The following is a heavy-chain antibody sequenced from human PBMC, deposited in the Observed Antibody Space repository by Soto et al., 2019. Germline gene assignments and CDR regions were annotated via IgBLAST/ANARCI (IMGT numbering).Heavy chain of an antibody. CDR1: GYTFTSYG. CDR2: ISAYNGNT. J-gene: IGHJ6*02. V-gene: IGHV1-18*01. Sequence: ASVQVSGKASGYTFTSYGISWVRQAPGQGLEWMGWISAYNGNTNYAQKLQGRVTMTTDTSTGTVYMELRSLRSDDTAVYYCAKGIVVVVAATLPPHYYYYGMDVWRQGTTVTDSS. D-gene: IGHD2-15*01. CDR3: AKGIVVVVAATLPPHYYYYGMDV.